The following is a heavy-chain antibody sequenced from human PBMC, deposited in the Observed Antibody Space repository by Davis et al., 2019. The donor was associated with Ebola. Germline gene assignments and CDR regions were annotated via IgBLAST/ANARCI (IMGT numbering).Heavy chain of an antibody. CDR3: ARDGRSVDIVATTGDGFDY. CDR2: INPNSGGT. Sequence: ASVKVSCKASGYTFTGYYMHWVRQAPGQGLEWMGWINPNSGGTNYAQKFQGWVTMTRDTSISTAYMELSRLRSDDTAVYYCARDGRSVDIVATTGDGFDYWGQGTLVTVSS. V-gene: IGHV1-2*04. J-gene: IGHJ4*02. CDR1: GYTFTGYY. D-gene: IGHD5-12*01.